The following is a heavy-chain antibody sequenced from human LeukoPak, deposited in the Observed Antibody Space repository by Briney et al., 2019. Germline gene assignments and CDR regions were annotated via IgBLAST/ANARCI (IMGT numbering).Heavy chain of an antibody. J-gene: IGHJ5*02. CDR1: GASISTHY. V-gene: IGHV4-59*11. D-gene: IGHD4/OR15-4a*01. CDR3: ARGGWGDRSWDGPTINWVDP. CDR2: IFENGRT. Sequence: SETLSLTCTVSGASISTHYWSWIRQSPGKGLEWIGYIFENGRTNYSPSLKSRVIISGDTPKNQFSLRLNSVTAADTAVYYCARGGWGDRSWDGPTINWVDPWGKGTLVTVSS.